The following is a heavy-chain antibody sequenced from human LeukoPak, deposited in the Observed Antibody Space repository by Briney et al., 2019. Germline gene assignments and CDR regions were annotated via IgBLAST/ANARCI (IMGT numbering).Heavy chain of an antibody. CDR2: IYYSGTI. CDR3: ARAILRNYGSGSPYGMDV. V-gene: IGHV4-59*12. CDR1: GGSISSYY. Sequence: SETLSLTCTVSGGSISSYYWSWIRQPPGKGLEWIAYIYYSGTINYNPSLKSRVTISLDTSKNQFSLKLSSVTAADTAVYYCARAILRNYGSGSPYGMDVWGQGTTVTVSS. J-gene: IGHJ6*02. D-gene: IGHD3-10*01.